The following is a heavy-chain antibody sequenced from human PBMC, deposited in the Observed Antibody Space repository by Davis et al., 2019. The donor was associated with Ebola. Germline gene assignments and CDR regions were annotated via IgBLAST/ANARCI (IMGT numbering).Heavy chain of an antibody. CDR1: GLSPGSYE. D-gene: IGHD1-26*01. Sequence: PGGSLRLSCAASGLSPGSYEMKWVRQAPGKGLEWISTFGGNDGGTNYADSVEGRFTISRDNSRGTVSLHMYSLTADDTAVYFCARATSGNDPSFDHWGQGVPVTVSS. CDR3: ARATSGNDPSFDH. CDR2: FGGNDGGT. V-gene: IGHV3-23*01. J-gene: IGHJ4*02.